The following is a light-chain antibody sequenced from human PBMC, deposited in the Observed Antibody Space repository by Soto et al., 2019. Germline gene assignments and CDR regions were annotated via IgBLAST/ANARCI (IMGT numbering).Light chain of an antibody. J-gene: IGKJ2*01. V-gene: IGKV1-39*01. CDR1: QTVSVS. Sequence: DIQMTQSPSSLSASVGDRVIITCRASQTVSVSLNWYQQKPGKAPKLLIYSASSLLSGVPSRFSGYGSGTDYTLTINSLQREDFATYYCQQSYGAPYTFGQGTTLEIK. CDR3: QQSYGAPYT. CDR2: SAS.